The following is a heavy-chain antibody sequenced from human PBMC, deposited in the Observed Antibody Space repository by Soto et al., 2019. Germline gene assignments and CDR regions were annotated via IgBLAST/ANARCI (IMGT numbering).Heavy chain of an antibody. CDR2: VSGNSGST. J-gene: IGHJ4*02. V-gene: IGHV3-23*01. CDR3: ARDPRVASRSYYFDY. CDR1: GLTFQNHA. Sequence: ESVGALVQPGGSLRLSCTASGLTFQNHAMSWVRQAPGKGLEWVSVVSGNSGSTYYADSVRGRFTISRDNSKNTLYLQMNSLRAEDTALYYCARDPRVASRSYYFDYWGQGALVTVSS. D-gene: IGHD3-16*01.